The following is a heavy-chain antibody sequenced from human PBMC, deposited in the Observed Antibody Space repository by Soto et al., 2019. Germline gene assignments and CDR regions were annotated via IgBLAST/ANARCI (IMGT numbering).Heavy chain of an antibody. CDR2: IKSNTDGGTT. CDR1: GFTFSSAW. Sequence: EVPLVESGGGLVQPGGSLRLSCAASGFTFSSAWMSWVRQAPGRGLEWVGRIKSNTDGGTTDYAAPVKDRFTISRDDSENTLSLQMNNLNTEDTAVYYCTTDRYYSPVDSWGQGALVTVSS. CDR3: TTDRYYSPVDS. V-gene: IGHV3-15*01. D-gene: IGHD4-4*01. J-gene: IGHJ4*02.